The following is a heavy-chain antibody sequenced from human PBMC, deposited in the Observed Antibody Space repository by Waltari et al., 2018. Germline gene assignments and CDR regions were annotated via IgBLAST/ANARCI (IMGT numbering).Heavy chain of an antibody. J-gene: IGHJ3*02. D-gene: IGHD1-20*01. CDR1: GFTFTNFY. CDR3: ARGYVGAFDM. CDR2: IKQDGRAK. Sequence: EVQVVESGGGLVQPGGSLRLSCAASGFTFTNFYMAWVRQTPGKGLEWVASIKQDGRAKYYVDSVRGRFTISRDNAKNSLFLQMNSLRAEDTAVYYCARGYVGAFDMWGQGTMVTVSS. V-gene: IGHV3-7*01.